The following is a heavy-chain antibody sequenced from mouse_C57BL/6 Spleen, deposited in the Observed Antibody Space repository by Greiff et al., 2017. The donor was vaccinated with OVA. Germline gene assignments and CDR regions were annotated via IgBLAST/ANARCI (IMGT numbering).Heavy chain of an antibody. J-gene: IGHJ1*03. V-gene: IGHV2-2*01. CDR1: GFSLTSYG. CDR2: IWSGGST. CDR3: ARMGLWYFDV. Sequence: VQLKESGPGLVQPSQSLSITCTVSGFSLTSYGVHWVRQSPGKGLEWLGVIWSGGSTDYNAAFISRLSISKDNSKSQVFFKMNSLQADDTAIYYCARMGLWYFDVWGTGTTVTVSS.